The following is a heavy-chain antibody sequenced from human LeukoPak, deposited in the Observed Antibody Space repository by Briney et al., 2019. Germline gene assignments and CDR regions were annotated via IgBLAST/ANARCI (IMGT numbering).Heavy chain of an antibody. CDR2: IRSKAYGGTT. V-gene: IGHV3-49*03. CDR3: TREYGTYYYDSSGYDPFDY. Sequence: GGSLRLSCTASGFTFGDYAMSWFRQAPGKGLEWVGFIRSKAYGGTTEYAASVKGRFTISRDDSKSIAYLQMNSLKTEDTAVYYCTREYGTYYYDSSGYDPFDYWGQGTLVTVSP. D-gene: IGHD3-22*01. CDR1: GFTFGDYA. J-gene: IGHJ4*02.